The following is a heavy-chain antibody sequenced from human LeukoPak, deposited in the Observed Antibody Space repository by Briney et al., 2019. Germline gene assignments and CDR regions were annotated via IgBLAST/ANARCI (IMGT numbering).Heavy chain of an antibody. Sequence: GGSLRLSCAASGFTFSSYAMSWVRQAPGKGLEWVSVISGSGGSTYSAESVKGRFTISRDNSKNTLYLQMNSLRVEDTAVYYCARGGSNVDYWGQGTLVTVSS. V-gene: IGHV3-23*01. CDR3: ARGGSNVDY. CDR1: GFTFSSYA. D-gene: IGHD1-14*01. J-gene: IGHJ4*02. CDR2: ISGSGGST.